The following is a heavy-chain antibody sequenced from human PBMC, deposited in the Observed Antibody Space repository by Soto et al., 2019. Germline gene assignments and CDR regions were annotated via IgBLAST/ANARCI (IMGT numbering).Heavy chain of an antibody. D-gene: IGHD5-18*01. CDR3: ASVGPGGYSSGWDGVFDY. Sequence: QVQLQESGPGLVKPSETLSLTCTVSGGSISSYYWSWIRQPPGKGLEWIGYIYYSGSTNYNPSLTPRGTISVAKSKTHVPRKPSSVTAADPAVYSWASVGPGGYSSGWDGVFDYWGQGTLVTVSS. V-gene: IGHV4-59*01. CDR1: GGSISSYY. CDR2: IYYSGST. J-gene: IGHJ4*02.